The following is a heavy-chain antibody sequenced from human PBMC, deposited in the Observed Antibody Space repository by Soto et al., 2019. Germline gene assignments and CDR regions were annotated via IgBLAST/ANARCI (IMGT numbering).Heavy chain of an antibody. D-gene: IGHD1-26*01. CDR2: INPKTAAT. J-gene: IGHJ6*02. CDR1: GYSFSDYF. Sequence: QVQLVQSGAEVKKSGASVKVSCKPSGYSFSDYFIQWVRQAPGQGLEWVAWINPKTAATNYAKKFQGRVSLTWDTPSTTAYMELTRLTPDDTAVYYCARIKWGLNYYNGMDVWGQGTTVIVSS. CDR3: ARIKWGLNYYNGMDV. V-gene: IGHV1-2*02.